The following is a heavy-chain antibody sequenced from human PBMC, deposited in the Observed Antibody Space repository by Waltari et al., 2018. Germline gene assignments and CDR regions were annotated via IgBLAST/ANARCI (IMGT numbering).Heavy chain of an antibody. CDR1: GGSFSGYY. CDR3: ARGGHSNYYYYYGMDV. J-gene: IGHJ6*02. Sequence: QVQLQQWGAGLLKPSETLSLTCAVYGGSFSGYYWRWIRQHPGKGLEWIREINHSGSNNYNPSLKSRVTISVDTSKNQFSLKLSYVTAADTAVYYCARGGHSNYYYYYGMDVWGQGTTVTVSS. CDR2: INHSGSN. D-gene: IGHD4-4*01. V-gene: IGHV4-34*01.